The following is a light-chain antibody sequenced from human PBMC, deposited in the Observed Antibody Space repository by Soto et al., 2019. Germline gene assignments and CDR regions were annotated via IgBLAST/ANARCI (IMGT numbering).Light chain of an antibody. Sequence: DIVMTQSPLSLPVTPGEPASISCRSSQSLLHSNGYNYLDWYLQKPGHSPQLLIYLGSNRASGVTDRFSGSGSGTDFTLKISRVEAEDVGVYYCMQALQTPPTFGQGTRVEI. CDR1: QSLLHSNGYNY. V-gene: IGKV2-28*01. J-gene: IGKJ1*01. CDR2: LGS. CDR3: MQALQTPPT.